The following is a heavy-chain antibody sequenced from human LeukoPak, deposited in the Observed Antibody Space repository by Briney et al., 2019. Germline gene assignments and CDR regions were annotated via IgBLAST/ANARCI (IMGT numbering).Heavy chain of an antibody. Sequence: NASETLSLTCTVSGGSISSYYWSWIRQPPGKGLEWIGYIYYSGSTNYNPSLKSRVTISVDTSKNQFSLKLSSVTAADTAVYYCARDNRYFDYWGQGTLVTVSS. CDR1: GGSISSYY. D-gene: IGHD3-16*02. CDR3: ARDNRYFDY. J-gene: IGHJ4*02. V-gene: IGHV4-59*01. CDR2: IYYSGST.